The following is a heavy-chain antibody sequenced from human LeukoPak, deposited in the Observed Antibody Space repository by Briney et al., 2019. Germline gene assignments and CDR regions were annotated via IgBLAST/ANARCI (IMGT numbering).Heavy chain of an antibody. CDR1: GGSISSSSSD. J-gene: IGHJ5*02. CDR3: ARHTGGSGTYAT. D-gene: IGHD3-10*01. CDR2: IYYSGRT. V-gene: IGHV4-39*01. Sequence: SETLSLTCTVSGGSISSSSSDWGWIRQPPGKGLEWIVSIYYSGRTRYIPSLKSRVTTSVDKPKNQFSLKVSSVTAADTAVYYCARHTGGSGTYATWGQGTLVTVSS.